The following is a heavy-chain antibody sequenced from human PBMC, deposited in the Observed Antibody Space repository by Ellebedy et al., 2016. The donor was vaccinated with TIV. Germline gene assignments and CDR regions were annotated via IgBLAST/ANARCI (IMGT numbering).Heavy chain of an antibody. J-gene: IGHJ4*02. Sequence: GESLKISCAASGFTFSSYAMSWVRQAPGKGLEWVSSISGSGGRTYYAGSVKGRFTISRDNSKNTLNLRMNSLRAEDTAVYYCAKCQIGYNSREQFHFEYWGQGSLVTVSS. D-gene: IGHD5-24*01. V-gene: IGHV3-23*01. CDR1: GFTFSSYA. CDR2: ISGSGGRT. CDR3: AKCQIGYNSREQFHFEY.